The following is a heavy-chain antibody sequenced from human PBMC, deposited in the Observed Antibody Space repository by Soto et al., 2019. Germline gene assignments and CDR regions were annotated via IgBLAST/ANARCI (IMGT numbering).Heavy chain of an antibody. CDR2: ISGSGGST. V-gene: IGHV3-23*01. CDR1: GFTFSSYA. J-gene: IGHJ6*02. Sequence: GGSLRLSCAASGFTFSSYAMSWVRQAPGKGLEWVSAISGSGGSTYYADSVKGRFTISRDNSKNTLYLQMNSLRAEDTAVYYCAKSTGLRGNYGMDVWGQGTTVTVSS. CDR3: AKSTGLRGNYGMDV. D-gene: IGHD4-17*01.